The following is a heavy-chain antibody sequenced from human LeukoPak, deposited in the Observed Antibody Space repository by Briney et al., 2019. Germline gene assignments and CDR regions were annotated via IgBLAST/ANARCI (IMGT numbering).Heavy chain of an antibody. V-gene: IGHV4-39*01. CDR3: ASLALLKDPDY. J-gene: IGHJ4*02. D-gene: IGHD2-15*01. CDR2: ISSSGVT. CDR1: GDPISRSGFF. Sequence: PSETLSLTCTVSGDPISRSGFFWGSIRQPPGKGLDWIGTISSSGVTYYNPSLRSRSRLCADTAKPQFSNGLTAVTGHGTVLLFGASLALLKDPDYWGQGTLVTVSS.